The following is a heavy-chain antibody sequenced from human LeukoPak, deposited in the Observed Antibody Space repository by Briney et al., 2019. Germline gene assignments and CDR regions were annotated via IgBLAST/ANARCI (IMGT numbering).Heavy chain of an antibody. J-gene: IGHJ4*02. CDR2: INPNSGGT. V-gene: IGHV1-2*02. Sequence: ASVPVSCLASGYTLPHHYMHGVRQAPGQGLEWMGWINPNSGGTNYAQKFQGRVTMTRDTSISTAYMELSRLRSDDTAIYYCAKGQELYDGVFDSWGQGSVVSVSS. CDR3: AKGQELYDGVFDS. CDR1: GYTLPHHY. D-gene: IGHD1-7*01.